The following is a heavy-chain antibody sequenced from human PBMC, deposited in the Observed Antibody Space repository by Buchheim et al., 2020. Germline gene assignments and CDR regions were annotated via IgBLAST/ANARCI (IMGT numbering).Heavy chain of an antibody. Sequence: EVLLVESGGGLVQPGGSLRLSCATSGFTFSSYWMTWVRRAPGRGLEWVANIKPDGSEMYYVDSVKGRFIISRANPENSLYLKMNSLRAEDTAVYYCAKEHCSGGSCYVGLDYWGQGTL. CDR2: IKPDGSEM. J-gene: IGHJ4*02. D-gene: IGHD2-15*01. CDR3: AKEHCSGGSCYVGLDY. CDR1: GFTFSSYW. V-gene: IGHV3-7*04.